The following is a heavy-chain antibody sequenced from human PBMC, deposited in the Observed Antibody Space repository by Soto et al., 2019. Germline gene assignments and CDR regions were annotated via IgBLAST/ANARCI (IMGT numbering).Heavy chain of an antibody. CDR3: AGKVAGAYYSGMDV. V-gene: IGHV4-59*01. Sequence: SETLSLTCTVSGGSISTYYWSWIRQPPGKGLEWIGYIYYSGSTNYNPSLKRRVTISVDTSNNQFSRKLSSVTAAATAVYYCAGKVAGAYYSGMDVWGQGTTVPVSS. CDR1: GGSISTYY. J-gene: IGHJ6*02. CDR2: IYYSGST. D-gene: IGHD3-10*01.